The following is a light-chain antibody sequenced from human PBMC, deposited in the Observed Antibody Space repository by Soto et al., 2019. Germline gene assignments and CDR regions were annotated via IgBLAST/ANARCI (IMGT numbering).Light chain of an antibody. J-gene: IGKJ4*01. CDR3: QQRYNWPLT. V-gene: IGKV3-11*01. CDR2: GAS. Sequence: EIVLTHSPATLSLSPWEIATLSCRASQSVSSSLAWYQQKPGQAPRLLIYGASNGAAGIPARFSGTGSGTDFTLTISSLEPDDFAVYYCQQRYNWPLTFGGGTKVDIK. CDR1: QSVSSS.